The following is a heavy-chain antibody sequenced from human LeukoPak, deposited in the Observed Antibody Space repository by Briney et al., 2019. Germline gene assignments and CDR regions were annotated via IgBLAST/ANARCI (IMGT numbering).Heavy chain of an antibody. CDR3: ARYGSGSHNY. J-gene: IGHJ4*02. CDR2: IYYSGST. Sequence: SQTLSLTCTVSGVSISSGDYYWSWIRQPPGLGLEWIGYIYYSGSTYYNPSLKSRVTISVDTSKNQFSLKLSSVTAADTAVYYCARYGSGSHNYWGQGTLVTVSS. V-gene: IGHV4-30-4*01. CDR1: GVSISSGDYY. D-gene: IGHD3-10*01.